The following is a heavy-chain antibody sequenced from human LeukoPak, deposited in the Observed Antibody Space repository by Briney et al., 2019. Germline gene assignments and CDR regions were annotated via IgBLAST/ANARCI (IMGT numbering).Heavy chain of an antibody. Sequence: KPSETLSLTCTVSGGSISPYYWSWIRQPPGKGPEWIGNIYYNANTNYNPSLKSRVTISVDTSKNQFSLKLSSVTAADTAIYYCARGRVAGDFWGRGTLVTVSS. D-gene: IGHD2-15*01. CDR1: GGSISPYY. CDR2: IYYNANT. J-gene: IGHJ4*02. V-gene: IGHV4-59*01. CDR3: ARGRVAGDF.